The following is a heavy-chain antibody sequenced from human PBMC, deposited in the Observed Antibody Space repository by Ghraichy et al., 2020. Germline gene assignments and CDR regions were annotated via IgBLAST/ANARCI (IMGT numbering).Heavy chain of an antibody. V-gene: IGHV1-2*02. CDR2: INPNSGGT. Sequence: ASVKVSCKASGYTFTGYYMHWVRQAPGQGLEWMGWINPNSGGTNYAQKFQGRVTMTRDTSISTAYMELSRLRSDDTAVYYCARDHCSGGSCYEELANQREFDYWGQGTLVTVSS. CDR1: GYTFTGYY. D-gene: IGHD2-15*01. CDR3: ARDHCSGGSCYEELANQREFDY. J-gene: IGHJ4*02.